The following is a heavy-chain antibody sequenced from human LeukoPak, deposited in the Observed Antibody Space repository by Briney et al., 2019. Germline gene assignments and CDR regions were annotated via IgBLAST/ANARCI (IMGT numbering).Heavy chain of an antibody. D-gene: IGHD3-10*01. CDR3: ARGHRTRYYGSGSYYNPLFDY. CDR1: GGSISSYY. J-gene: IGHJ4*02. V-gene: IGHV4-59*12. Sequence: SETLSLTCTVSGGSISSYYWSWIRQPPGKGLEWIGYIYYSGSTNYNPSLKSRVTISVDTSKNQFSLKLSSVTAADTAVYYCARGHRTRYYGSGSYYNPLFDYWGQGTLVTVSS. CDR2: IYYSGST.